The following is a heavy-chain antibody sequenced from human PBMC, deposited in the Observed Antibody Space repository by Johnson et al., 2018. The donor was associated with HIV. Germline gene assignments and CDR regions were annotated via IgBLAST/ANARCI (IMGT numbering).Heavy chain of an antibody. CDR2: MSRSVSTI. J-gene: IGHJ3*02. Sequence: QVQLEESGGGLVQLGGALYLPCAASGIFFSHSSVSWLRMGPGKGLERVSYMSRSVSTIYYADSVKGRFTISRDNAKNSLYLQMNSLRVEDTALYYCARPADYGDYSRDAFDIWGQGTVVTVSP. D-gene: IGHD4-17*01. V-gene: IGHV3-11*04. CDR1: GIFFSHSS. CDR3: ARPADYGDYSRDAFDI.